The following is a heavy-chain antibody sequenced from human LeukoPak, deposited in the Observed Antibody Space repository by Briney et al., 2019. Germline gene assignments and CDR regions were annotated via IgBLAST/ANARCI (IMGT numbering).Heavy chain of an antibody. D-gene: IGHD3-10*01. J-gene: IGHJ6*02. Sequence: ASVKVSCKASGYTFTSYDINWVRQATGQGLEWMGWMNPNSGNTGYAQKFQGRVTMTRNTSISTAYMELSSLRSEDTAVYYCARDQTYYYGSGSSNYYYYGMDVWGQGTTVTVSS. CDR2: MNPNSGNT. CDR1: GYTFTSYD. CDR3: ARDQTYYYGSGSSNYYYYGMDV. V-gene: IGHV1-8*01.